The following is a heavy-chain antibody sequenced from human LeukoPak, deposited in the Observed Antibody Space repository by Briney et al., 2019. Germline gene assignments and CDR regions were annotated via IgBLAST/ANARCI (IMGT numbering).Heavy chain of an antibody. Sequence: SETLSLTCSVSGGSFSSYFWSWVRQPAGKGLEWIGRIYPSGNTNYNPSLKSRVTLSVDTSKTQFSLRLSSVTAADTAVYYCTRPLQYCSGGSCYSLMDVWGKGTTVTISS. V-gene: IGHV4-4*07. D-gene: IGHD2-15*01. CDR1: GGSFSSYF. J-gene: IGHJ6*03. CDR2: IYPSGNT. CDR3: TRPLQYCSGGSCYSLMDV.